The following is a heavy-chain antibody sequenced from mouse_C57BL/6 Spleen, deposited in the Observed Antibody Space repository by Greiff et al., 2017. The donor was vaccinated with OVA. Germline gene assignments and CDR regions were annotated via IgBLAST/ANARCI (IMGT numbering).Heavy chain of an antibody. V-gene: IGHV1-81*01. CDR3: AREGLRYGY. J-gene: IGHJ2*01. CDR1: GYTFTSYG. Sequence: QVTLKVSGAELARPGASVKLSCKASGYTFTSYGISWVKQRTGQGLEWIGEIYPRSGNTYYNEKFKGKATLTADKSSSTAYMELRSPTSEDSAVYFCAREGLRYGYWGQGTTLTVSS. D-gene: IGHD1-1*01. CDR2: IYPRSGNT.